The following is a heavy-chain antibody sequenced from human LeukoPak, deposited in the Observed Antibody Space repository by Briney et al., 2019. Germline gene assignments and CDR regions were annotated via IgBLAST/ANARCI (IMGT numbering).Heavy chain of an antibody. CDR3: ATASGTYYYDSSGYWGDY. J-gene: IGHJ4*02. CDR2: IIPILGIA. CDR1: GGTFSSYA. V-gene: IGHV1-69*04. D-gene: IGHD3-22*01. Sequence: SVKVSCKASGGTFSSYAISWLRQAPGQGLEWMGRIIPILGIANYAQKFQGRVTITADKSTSTAYMELRSLRSEDTAVYYCATASGTYYYDSSGYWGDYWGQGTLVTVSS.